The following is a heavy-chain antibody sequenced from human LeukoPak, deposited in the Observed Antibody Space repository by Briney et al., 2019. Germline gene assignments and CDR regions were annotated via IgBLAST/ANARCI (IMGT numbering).Heavy chain of an antibody. CDR2: IYNSDSGST. Sequence: SETLSLTCIVSGGSISGHYWSWIRQHPGMGLEWIGYIYNSDSGSTNYNPSLKSRVTISVDTSKNQFSLKLSSVTAVDTAVYYCARGGHYGLDYWGQGTLVTVSS. D-gene: IGHD3-10*01. CDR1: GGSISGHY. V-gene: IGHV4-59*11. J-gene: IGHJ4*02. CDR3: ARGGHYGLDY.